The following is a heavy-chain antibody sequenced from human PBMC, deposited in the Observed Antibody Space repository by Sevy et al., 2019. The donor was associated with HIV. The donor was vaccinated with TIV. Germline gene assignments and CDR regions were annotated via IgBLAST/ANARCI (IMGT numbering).Heavy chain of an antibody. V-gene: IGHV1-69*13. D-gene: IGHD4-17*01. Sequence: ASVKVSCKASGGTFSSYGISWVRQAPGQGLEWMGGLIPSFRAANYRRNFQGRVTITADESTSTAYMELSSLRSEDTAVYYCAKYDYGDYVGWFDPWGQGTLVTVSS. CDR2: LIPSFRAA. J-gene: IGHJ5*02. CDR3: AKYDYGDYVGWFDP. CDR1: GGTFSSYG.